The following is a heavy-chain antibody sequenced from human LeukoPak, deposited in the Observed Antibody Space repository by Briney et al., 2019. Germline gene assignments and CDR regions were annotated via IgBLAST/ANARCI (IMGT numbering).Heavy chain of an antibody. D-gene: IGHD5-12*01. CDR3: ARGYAPFDP. CDR1: GGSISSSSYY. V-gene: IGHV4-39*01. Sequence: SETLSLTCTVSGGSISSSSYYWGWIRQPPGKGLEWIGSIYYSGSTYYNPSLKSRVTISVDTSKNQFSLKLSSVTAADTAVYYCARGYAPFDPWGQGTLVTVSS. CDR2: IYYSGST. J-gene: IGHJ5*02.